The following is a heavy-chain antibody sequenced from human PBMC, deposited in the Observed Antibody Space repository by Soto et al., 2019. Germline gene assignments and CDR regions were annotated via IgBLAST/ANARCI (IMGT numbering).Heavy chain of an antibody. D-gene: IGHD5-12*01. CDR1: GFTFSSYW. CDR3: ARESGNSGYEEAFDI. J-gene: IGHJ3*02. CDR2: IKQDGSEK. Sequence: PGGSLRLSCAASGFTFSSYWMSWVRQAPGKGLEWAANIKQDGSEKYYVDSVKGRFTISRDNAKNSLYLQMNSLRAEDTAVYYCARESGNSGYEEAFDIWGQGTMVTVSS. V-gene: IGHV3-7*01.